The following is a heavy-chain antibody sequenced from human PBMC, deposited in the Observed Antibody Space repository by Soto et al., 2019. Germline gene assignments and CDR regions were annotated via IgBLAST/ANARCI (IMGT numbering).Heavy chain of an antibody. CDR2: INHSGST. CDR1: GGSFSGYY. Sequence: PSETLSLTCAVYGGSFSGYYWSWIRQAPGKGLEWIGEINHSGSTNYNPSLKSRVTISIDTSKNQFSLKLRSVTAADTAVYYCARGPERSGGYWGQGTPVTVSS. D-gene: IGHD1-1*01. CDR3: ARGPERSGGY. V-gene: IGHV4-34*01. J-gene: IGHJ4*02.